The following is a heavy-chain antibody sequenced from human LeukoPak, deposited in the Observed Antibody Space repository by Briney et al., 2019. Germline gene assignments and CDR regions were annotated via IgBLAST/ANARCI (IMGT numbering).Heavy chain of an antibody. V-gene: IGHV3-74*01. CDR1: GFTLSSYW. Sequence: SGGSLRLSCAASGFTLSSYWMHWVRHGPGKGLVWVSRTNSDGSSTSYADSVKGRFTISRDNAKNTLYLQMNSLRAEDTAVYYCARRYNDSSGYKGALDIWGQGTMATVSS. CDR2: TNSDGSST. D-gene: IGHD3-22*01. J-gene: IGHJ3*02. CDR3: ARRYNDSSGYKGALDI.